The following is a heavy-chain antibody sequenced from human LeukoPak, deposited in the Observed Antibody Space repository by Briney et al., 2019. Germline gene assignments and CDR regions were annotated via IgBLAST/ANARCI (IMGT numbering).Heavy chain of an antibody. CDR2: IYYSGST. J-gene: IGHJ4*02. CDR1: GGSISSYY. CDR3: ARLGIGVVPSAMLGDYYFDY. V-gene: IGHV4-59*08. D-gene: IGHD2-2*01. Sequence: SEALSLTCTVSGGSISSYYWSWIRQPPGKGLEWIGYIYYSGSTKYNPSLKSRVTISVDTSKSQFSLKLTSVTAADTAGYYCARLGIGVVPSAMLGDYYFDYWGQGTLVTVSS.